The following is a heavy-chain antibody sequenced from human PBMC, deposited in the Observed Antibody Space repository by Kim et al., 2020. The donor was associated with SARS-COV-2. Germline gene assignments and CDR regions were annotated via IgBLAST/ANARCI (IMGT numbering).Heavy chain of an antibody. CDR2: IYTTGST. J-gene: IGHJ5*02. D-gene: IGHD1-1*01. CDR1: GFTVRSNY. Sequence: GGSLRLSCAASGFTVRSNYMSWVRQAPGKGLEWVSMIYTTGSTSYVDSVKGRFTMSRDNSKNTLYLQMNNLRVEDTAVYYCTRAKYNWVDWFDPRGQGTLVTVSS. CDR3: TRAKYNWVDWFDP. V-gene: IGHV3-53*01.